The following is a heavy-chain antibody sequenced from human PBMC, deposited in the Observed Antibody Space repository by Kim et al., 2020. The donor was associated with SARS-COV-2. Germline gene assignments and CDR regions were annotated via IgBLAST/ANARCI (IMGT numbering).Heavy chain of an antibody. CDR1: GFTFSTYG. J-gene: IGHJ4*02. CDR2: FSGSGVT. V-gene: IGHV3-23*01. CDR3: TRHAGGFDS. D-gene: IGHD3-10*01. Sequence: GGSLRLSCAASGFTFSTYGLSWVRQAPGKGLEWVSSFSGSGVTRYTDSVKGRFAISRDNSKNTLYLQMNSLRAEDTDIYYCTRHAGGFDSWGQGTLVTVS.